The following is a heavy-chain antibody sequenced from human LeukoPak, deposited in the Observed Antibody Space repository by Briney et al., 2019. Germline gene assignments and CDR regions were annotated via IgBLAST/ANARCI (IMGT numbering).Heavy chain of an antibody. V-gene: IGHV3-23*01. D-gene: IGHD3-10*01. J-gene: IGHJ6*02. CDR2: ISGSGGRT. CDR3: ARLQRGDYGSGTIDYYYYGVDV. Sequence: GGSLRLSCAAPGFTFNSHAMSWGRQAPGEGLEWVSDISGSGGRTNYADSVKGRVTISRDNSKNTQYMQMNSLRAEDTAVYYCARLQRGDYGSGTIDYYYYGVDVWGQGTTVTVSS. CDR1: GFTFNSHA.